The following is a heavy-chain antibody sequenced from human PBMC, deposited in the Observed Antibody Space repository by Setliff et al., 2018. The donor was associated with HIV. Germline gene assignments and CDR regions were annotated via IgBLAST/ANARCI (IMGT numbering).Heavy chain of an antibody. CDR1: GFTFSNYA. D-gene: IGHD2-15*01. V-gene: IGHV3-23*01. J-gene: IGHJ6*02. CDR3: AKTLPTLYPPHDYYFAMDV. Sequence: GESLKISCAASGFTFSNYAMSWVRQAPGKGLEWVSGISGSAGTTFYADSLKGRFTISGDNSKNTLYLQMNSLRAEDTAVYYCAKTLPTLYPPHDYYFAMDVWGQGTTVTVSS. CDR2: ISGSAGTT.